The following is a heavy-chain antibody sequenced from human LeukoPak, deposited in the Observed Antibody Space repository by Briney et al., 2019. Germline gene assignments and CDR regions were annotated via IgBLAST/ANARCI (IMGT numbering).Heavy chain of an antibody. CDR1: GFTFSKYA. J-gene: IGHJ3*02. V-gene: IGHV3-33*01. CDR3: TFEIGRSQGAFDI. Sequence: GGSLRLSCAASGFTFSKYAMHWVRQTPGRGLEWVAAIWNDGSDENYADSVKGRFTISSDNSKSTLYLQMNSLRAEDTAVYYCTFEIGRSQGAFDIWGQGTMITVSS. CDR2: IWNDGSDE. D-gene: IGHD1-26*01.